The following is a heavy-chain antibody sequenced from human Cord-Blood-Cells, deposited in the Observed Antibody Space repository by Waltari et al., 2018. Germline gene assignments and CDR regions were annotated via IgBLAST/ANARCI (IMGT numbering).Heavy chain of an antibody. D-gene: IGHD7-27*01. Sequence: QLQLQESGPGLVKPSETLSLTCTVSGGSISSSSYYWVWIRQPPGKGLEWIGSIYYSGSTYYNPSLKSRVTISVDTSKNQFSLKLSSVTAADTAVYYCARLNWGFHFDYWGQGTLVTVSS. CDR3: ARLNWGFHFDY. CDR1: GGSISSSSYY. CDR2: IYYSGST. V-gene: IGHV4-39*01. J-gene: IGHJ4*02.